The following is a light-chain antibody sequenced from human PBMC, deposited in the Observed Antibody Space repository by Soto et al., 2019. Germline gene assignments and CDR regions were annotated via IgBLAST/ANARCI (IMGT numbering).Light chain of an antibody. Sequence: DIQMTQSPSTLSGSVADRVTITCRASQTISSWLAWYQQKPGKAPKLLIYKASTLISGVPSRFSGSGSGTEFTLTISSLQPDDFATYYCQHYNSYSEAFGQGTKVDI. CDR1: QTISSW. V-gene: IGKV1-5*03. CDR3: QHYNSYSEA. J-gene: IGKJ1*01. CDR2: KAS.